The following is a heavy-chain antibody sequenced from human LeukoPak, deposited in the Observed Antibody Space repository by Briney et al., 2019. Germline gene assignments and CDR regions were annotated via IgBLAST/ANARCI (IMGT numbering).Heavy chain of an antibody. Sequence: SETLSLTCTVSGGSISVSNYYWRWIRQPPGKGLEWIGTIYYSGSTSYSPSLKSRVTISVDTSKNQFSLRLSSVTAADTAVYYCAIYSSSWHKFDPWGQGTLVTVSS. CDR1: GGSISVSNYY. D-gene: IGHD6-13*01. J-gene: IGHJ5*02. V-gene: IGHV4-39*01. CDR3: AIYSSSWHKFDP. CDR2: IYYSGST.